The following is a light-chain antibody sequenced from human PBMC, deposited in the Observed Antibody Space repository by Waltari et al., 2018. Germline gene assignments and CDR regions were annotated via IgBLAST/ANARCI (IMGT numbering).Light chain of an antibody. Sequence: QLVLTQSPSASASLGASVKLTCTLSSGHINNVIAWLQQRPEKGPRYLMKVNSDGSHNTGDEIPDRFSGSSSGAERYLTISSLQSEDEADYFCQTGGHGTWVFGGGTKLTVL. CDR2: VNSDGSH. J-gene: IGLJ3*02. CDR3: QTGGHGTWV. CDR1: SGHINNV. V-gene: IGLV4-69*01.